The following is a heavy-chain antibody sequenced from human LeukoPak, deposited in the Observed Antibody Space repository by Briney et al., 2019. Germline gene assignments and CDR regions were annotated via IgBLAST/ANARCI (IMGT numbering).Heavy chain of an antibody. D-gene: IGHD2-21*01. J-gene: IGHJ2*01. CDR2: IYYGGST. CDR1: GGSLSSYY. CDR3: SRFTLDVVSSNWYFDL. V-gene: IGHV4-59*08. Sequence: PSETLSLTCTVSGGSLSSYYWTWLRQPPGTGLEWIGHIYYGGSTTYNPSLRGRVTISVDTSRNQCSLRLTSVTAADTAVYYCSRFTLDVVSSNWYFDLWGRGTLVTVSS.